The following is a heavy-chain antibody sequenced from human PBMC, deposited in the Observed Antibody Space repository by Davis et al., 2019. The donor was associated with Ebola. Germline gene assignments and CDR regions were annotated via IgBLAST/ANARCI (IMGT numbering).Heavy chain of an antibody. V-gene: IGHV3-30*03. CDR1: GFTSSDHY. CDR3: VLGWTDN. CDR2: ISYDGSNK. Sequence: GESLKISCAASGFTSSDHYMDWVRQAPGKGLEWVAVISYDGSNKYYADSVKGRFTISRDNSKNTLYLQMNSLRAEGVIPAAIVLGWTDNWGQGTLVTVSS. D-gene: IGHD2-2*01. J-gene: IGHJ4*02.